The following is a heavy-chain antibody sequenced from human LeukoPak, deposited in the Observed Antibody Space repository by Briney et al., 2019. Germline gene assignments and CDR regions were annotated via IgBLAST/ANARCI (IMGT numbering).Heavy chain of an antibody. V-gene: IGHV3-30-3*01. D-gene: IGHD1-1*01. CDR1: GFTFSSYA. CDR2: ISYDGSNK. J-gene: IGHJ5*02. CDR3: ARQKLVGYNWFDP. Sequence: GGSLRLSCAASGFTFSSYAMHWVRQAPGKGLEWVAVISYDGSNKYYADSVKGRFTISRDNSKNTLYLQMNSLRAEDTAVYYCARQKLVGYNWFDPWGQGTLVTVSS.